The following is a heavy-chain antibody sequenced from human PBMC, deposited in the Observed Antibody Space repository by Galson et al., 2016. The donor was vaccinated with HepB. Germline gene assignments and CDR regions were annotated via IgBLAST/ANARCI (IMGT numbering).Heavy chain of an antibody. D-gene: IGHD3-16*02. CDR3: ARIQMGFRSETYSNDTFDI. CDR1: GFSLSSSGMC. V-gene: IGHV2-70*01. CDR2: IDWDDDK. J-gene: IGHJ3*02. Sequence: PALVKPTQTLTLTCTFSGFSLSSSGMCVSWIRQPPGKALEWLALIDWDDDKSYSTSLKTRVTISKDTSKNQVVLTMANVDPVDTATYYCARIQMGFRSETYSNDTFDIWGHGTMVTFSS.